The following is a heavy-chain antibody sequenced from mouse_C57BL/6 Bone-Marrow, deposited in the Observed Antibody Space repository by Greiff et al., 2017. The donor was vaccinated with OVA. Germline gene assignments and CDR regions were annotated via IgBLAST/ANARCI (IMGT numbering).Heavy chain of an antibody. Sequence: VQLKESGPGMVKPSQSLSLTCTVTGYSITSGYDWHWIRHFPGNKLEWMGYISYSGSTNYNPSLKSRISITHDTSKNHFFLKLNSVTTEDTATYYCARRGRKGLHSAMDYRGQGTSVTVSS. CDR2: ISYSGST. CDR3: ARRGRKGLHSAMDY. J-gene: IGHJ4*01. D-gene: IGHD3-3*01. V-gene: IGHV3-1*01. CDR1: GYSITSGYD.